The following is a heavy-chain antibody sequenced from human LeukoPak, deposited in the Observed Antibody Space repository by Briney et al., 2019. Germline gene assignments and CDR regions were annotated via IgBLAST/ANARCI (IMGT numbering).Heavy chain of an antibody. CDR2: INPSGGST. D-gene: IGHD1-26*01. V-gene: IGHV1-46*01. CDR3: ARVYPHRGGATNNWFDP. J-gene: IGHJ5*02. CDR1: GYTFTSYY. Sequence: ASVKVSCKASGYTFTSYYMHWVRQAPGQGLEWMGIINPSGGSTSYAQKFQGRVTMTRDMSTSTVYMELSRLRSKDKAVYYCARVYPHRGGATNNWFDPWGQGTLVTVSS.